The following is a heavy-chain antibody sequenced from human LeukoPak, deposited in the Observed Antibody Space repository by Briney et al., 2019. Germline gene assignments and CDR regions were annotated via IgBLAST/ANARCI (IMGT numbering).Heavy chain of an antibody. J-gene: IGHJ5*02. Sequence: SETLSLTCTVSGGSISSYYWSWIRQPPGKGLEWSGYIYYSGSTNYNPSLKSRVTISVDTSKNQFSLKLSSVTAADTAVYYCARLMRHGSGDGWFDPWGQGTLVTVSS. CDR3: ARLMRHGSGDGWFDP. D-gene: IGHD3-10*01. CDR1: GGSISSYY. V-gene: IGHV4-59*01. CDR2: IYYSGST.